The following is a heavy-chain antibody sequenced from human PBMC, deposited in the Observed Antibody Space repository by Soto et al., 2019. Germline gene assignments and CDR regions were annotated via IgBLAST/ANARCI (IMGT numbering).Heavy chain of an antibody. V-gene: IGHV3-74*01. CDR1: GFTLSSYW. D-gene: IGHD2-21*02. Sequence: GGSLRLSCAASGFTLSSYWMHWVRQAPGEGLVWVSRISRDGTYINYADSVKGRFTISRDSAKNTLFLQMDSLRAEDTAVYYCIPGGGACHSMQCRFDYWGQGTLVTVSS. J-gene: IGHJ4*02. CDR3: IPGGGACHSMQCRFDY. CDR2: ISRDGTYI.